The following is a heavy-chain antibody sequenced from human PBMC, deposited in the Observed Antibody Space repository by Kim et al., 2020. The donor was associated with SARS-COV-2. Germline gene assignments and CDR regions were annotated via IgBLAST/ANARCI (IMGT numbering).Heavy chain of an antibody. CDR2: IKHSGRT. V-gene: IGHV4-34*01. D-gene: IGHD2-15*01. CDR1: GGSFSGY. CDR3: ASHCSGGYCYFSMDV. Sequence: SETLSLTCVVYGGSFSGYWSWIRQPPGKGLEWIGEIKHSGRTIYNPSLKSRVTMSVDTSKNQFSLKLSSVTAADTAVYYCASHCSGGYCYFSMDVWGQGTTVTVSS. J-gene: IGHJ6*02.